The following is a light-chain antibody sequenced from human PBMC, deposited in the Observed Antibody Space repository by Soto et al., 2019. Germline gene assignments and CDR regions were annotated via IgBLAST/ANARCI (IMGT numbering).Light chain of an antibody. V-gene: IGKV3-20*01. J-gene: IGKJ1*01. Sequence: EIGLTQSPATLSLSPGERATLSCRASQSVNSNLAWYQQKPGQAPRLLIYGASSRATGIPDRFSGSGSGTDFTLTISRLEPEDFAVYYCQQYGSSRPFGQGTKVDIK. CDR3: QQYGSSRP. CDR1: QSVNSN. CDR2: GAS.